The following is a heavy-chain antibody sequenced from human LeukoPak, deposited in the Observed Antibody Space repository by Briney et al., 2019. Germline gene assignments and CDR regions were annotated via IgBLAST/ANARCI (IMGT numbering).Heavy chain of an antibody. J-gene: IGHJ6*03. CDR1: GFTFSSYN. V-gene: IGHV3-23*01. Sequence: GGSLRLSCAASGFTFSSYNMSWVRQAPGKGLEWVSAISGSGGSTYYADSVKGRFTISRDNSKNTLYLQMNSLRAEDTAVYYCAKGPGRANYYYYMDVWGKGTTVTVSS. CDR3: AKGPGRANYYYYMDV. CDR2: ISGSGGST.